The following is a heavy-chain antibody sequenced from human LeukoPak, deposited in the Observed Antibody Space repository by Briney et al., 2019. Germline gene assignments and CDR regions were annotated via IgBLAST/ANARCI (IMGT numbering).Heavy chain of an antibody. J-gene: IGHJ4*02. D-gene: IGHD4-17*01. V-gene: IGHV3-33*01. Sequence: ERSLRLSCSASGFTFSTYAMHWLRQAPGKGLEWVAVIWYDGSTKYYAESVKGRFTISRDNSKNTMYVQMNSLRVEDTAVYYCARDWYYGDGYFDYWGQGTLVTVSS. CDR1: GFTFSTYA. CDR3: ARDWYYGDGYFDY. CDR2: IWYDGSTK.